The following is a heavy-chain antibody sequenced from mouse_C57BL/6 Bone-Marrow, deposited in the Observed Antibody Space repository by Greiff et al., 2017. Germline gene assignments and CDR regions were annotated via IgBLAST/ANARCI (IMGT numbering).Heavy chain of an antibody. CDR2: IDPANGNT. CDR3: ARPSYYCGSSSPWYFDV. CDR1: GFNIKNTY. J-gene: IGHJ1*03. Sequence: EVQLQQSVAELVRPGASVKLSCTASGFNIKNTYMHWVKQRPEQGLEWIGRIDPANGNTKYAPKFQGKATITADTSSNTAYLQLSSLTSEDTAIYYCARPSYYCGSSSPWYFDVWGTGTTVTVSS. D-gene: IGHD1-1*01. V-gene: IGHV14-3*01.